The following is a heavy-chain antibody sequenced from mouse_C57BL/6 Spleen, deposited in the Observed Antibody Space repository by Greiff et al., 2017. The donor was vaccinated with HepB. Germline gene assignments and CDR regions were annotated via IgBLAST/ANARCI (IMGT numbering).Heavy chain of an antibody. CDR1: GYTFTSYW. CDR2: LYPGSGST. V-gene: IGHV1-55*01. CDR3: ARRDYGYDRNDY. D-gene: IGHD2-2*01. J-gene: IGHJ2*01. Sequence: VQLQQPGAELVKPGASVKMSCKASGYTFTSYWITWVKQRPGQGLEWLGDLYPGSGSTNYNEKFKSKATLTVDTSSSTAYMQLSSLTSEDSAVYYCARRDYGYDRNDYWGQVTTLTVSS.